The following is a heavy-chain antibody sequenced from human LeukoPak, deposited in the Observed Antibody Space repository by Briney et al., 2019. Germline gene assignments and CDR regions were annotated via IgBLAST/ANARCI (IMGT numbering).Heavy chain of an antibody. D-gene: IGHD1-26*01. Sequence: PGGSLRLSCAASGFTVSSNYMNWVRQAPGKGLEWAAVIYTGGSTYYAESVEGRFTISRHNSKNTLYLQMNSLRADDTAVYYCARDRPGGGELDFDYWGQGTLVTVPS. CDR1: GFTVSSNY. J-gene: IGHJ4*02. CDR2: IYTGGST. V-gene: IGHV3-53*04. CDR3: ARDRPGGGELDFDY.